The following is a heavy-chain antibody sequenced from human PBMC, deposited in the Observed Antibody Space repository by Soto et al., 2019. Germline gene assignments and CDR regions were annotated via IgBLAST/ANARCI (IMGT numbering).Heavy chain of an antibody. D-gene: IGHD6-19*01. CDR1: GYTFTGYA. Sequence: ASVKVSCKASGYTFTGYAMHWVRQAPGQRLEWMGWINAGNGTTKYSQKFQGRVTITRDTSASAAYMELSSLSSEDTAVYYCARAVAVAADFDYWGQGTLVTVSS. CDR3: ARAVAVAADFDY. CDR2: INAGNGTT. V-gene: IGHV1-3*01. J-gene: IGHJ4*02.